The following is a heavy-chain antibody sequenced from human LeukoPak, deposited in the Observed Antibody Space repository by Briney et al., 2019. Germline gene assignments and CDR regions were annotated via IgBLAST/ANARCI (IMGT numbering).Heavy chain of an antibody. CDR2: IRYDGSNK. V-gene: IGHV3-30*02. J-gene: IGHJ3*02. Sequence: GGSLRLSCAASGFTFSSYGMHWVRQAPGKGLEWVAFIRYDGSNKYYADSVKGRFTISRDNSKNTLYLQMNSLRAEDTAVYYCARVYSYYYDSSAFASESSPNDAFDIWGQGTVVTVSS. CDR3: ARVYSYYYDSSAFASESSPNDAFDI. D-gene: IGHD3-22*01. CDR1: GFTFSSYG.